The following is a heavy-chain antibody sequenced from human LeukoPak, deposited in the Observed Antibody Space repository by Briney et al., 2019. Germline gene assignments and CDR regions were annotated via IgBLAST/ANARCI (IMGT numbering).Heavy chain of an antibody. CDR1: GFTFTSYS. CDR2: ISGGGGST. J-gene: IGHJ4*02. V-gene: IGHV3-21*04. CDR3: ARVPRGYSYGYGDY. Sequence: GGSLRLSCAASGFTFTSYSMNWVRQAPGKGLEWVSTISGGGGSTYYADSVKGRFTISRDNAKNSLYLQMNSLRAEDTAVYYCARVPRGYSYGYGDYWGQGTLVTVSS. D-gene: IGHD5-18*01.